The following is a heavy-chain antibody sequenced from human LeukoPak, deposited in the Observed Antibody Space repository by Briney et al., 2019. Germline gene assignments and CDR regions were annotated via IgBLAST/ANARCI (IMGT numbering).Heavy chain of an antibody. V-gene: IGHV3-30*04. CDR2: ISYAGNNK. D-gene: IGHD6-19*01. Sequence: GGSLRLFSAAAGLTISTYAMNWVRRAPGKGLEWVAVISYAGNNKYYADSVKGRFTISRDNSKNTLYLQMNSLRDDDTAVYYCARDASLSSTAVTGGSYFDYWGQGTLVTVSS. CDR3: ARDASLSSTAVTGGSYFDY. CDR1: GLTISTYA. J-gene: IGHJ4*02.